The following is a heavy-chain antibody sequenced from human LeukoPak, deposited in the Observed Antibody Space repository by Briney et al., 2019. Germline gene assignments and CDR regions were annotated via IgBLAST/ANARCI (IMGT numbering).Heavy chain of an antibody. CDR1: GLTVSSNY. D-gene: IGHD3-22*01. J-gene: IGHJ4*02. Sequence: GGSLRLSCAASGLTVSSNYMSWVRQAPGKGLEWASVIYSGGSTYYADSVKGRFIISRDNSKNTLYLQMNSLRVEDTAVYYCAKHYYDTSGTPRYFDYWGQGTLVTVSS. CDR3: AKHYYDTSGTPRYFDY. CDR2: IYSGGST. V-gene: IGHV3-66*04.